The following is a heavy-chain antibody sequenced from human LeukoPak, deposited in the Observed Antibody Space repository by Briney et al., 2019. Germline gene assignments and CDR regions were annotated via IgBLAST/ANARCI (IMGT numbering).Heavy chain of an antibody. CDR3: ARGDYGGNLAFDY. CDR1: GYTFTDYY. CDR2: INPNSGGT. D-gene: IGHD4-23*01. Sequence: ASVKVSCKTSGYTFTDYYIHWVRQAPGQGLEWMGWINPNSGGTNYAQKFQGTVTMTRDPSISTAYMELSRLRSDDTAVYYCARGDYGGNLAFDYSGQGNLVTVSS. J-gene: IGHJ4*02. V-gene: IGHV1-2*02.